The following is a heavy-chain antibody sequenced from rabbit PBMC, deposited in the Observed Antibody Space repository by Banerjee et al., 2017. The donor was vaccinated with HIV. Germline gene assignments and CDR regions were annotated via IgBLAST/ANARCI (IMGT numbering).Heavy chain of an antibody. J-gene: IGHJ4*01. Sequence: QEQLEESGGDLVKPEGSLTLTCKASGFSFSNKCVMCWVRQAPGKGLEWIGYIDPIFTSAYYASWVNGRFSISRENTQNTVSLQMNSLTAADTATYFCVRDAGDVLYGYVDLNLWGPGTLVTVS. V-gene: IGHV1S45*01. CDR1: GFSFSNKCV. D-gene: IGHD6-1*01. CDR3: VRDAGDVLYGYVDLNL. CDR2: IDPIFTSA.